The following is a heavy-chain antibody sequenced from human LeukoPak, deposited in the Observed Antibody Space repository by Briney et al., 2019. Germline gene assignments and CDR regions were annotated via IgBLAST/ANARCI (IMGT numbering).Heavy chain of an antibody. CDR2: INHSGCT. CDR1: GGSFSGYY. J-gene: IGHJ4*02. Sequence: PSETLSLTCAVYGGSFSGYYWSWIRQPPGKGLEWIGEINHSGCTNYNPSLKSRVTISVDTSKNQFSLKLSSVTAADTAVYYCARRCARSYSNYLDYWGQGTLVTVSS. V-gene: IGHV4-34*01. CDR3: ARRCARSYSNYLDY. D-gene: IGHD4-11*01.